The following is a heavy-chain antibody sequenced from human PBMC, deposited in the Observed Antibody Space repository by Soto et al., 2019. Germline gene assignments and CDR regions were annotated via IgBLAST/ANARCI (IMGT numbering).Heavy chain of an antibody. J-gene: IGHJ3*02. D-gene: IGHD3-22*01. Sequence: ASVKVACKAAGYSFTGYYMHWVRQAPGHGLEWMGWINPNSGGTNYAQKFQGWVTMTRDTSISTAYMELSRLRSDDTAVYYCARAIPYYYDSSGHDAFDIWGQGTMVTVS. V-gene: IGHV1-2*04. CDR3: ARAIPYYYDSSGHDAFDI. CDR1: GYSFTGYY. CDR2: INPNSGGT.